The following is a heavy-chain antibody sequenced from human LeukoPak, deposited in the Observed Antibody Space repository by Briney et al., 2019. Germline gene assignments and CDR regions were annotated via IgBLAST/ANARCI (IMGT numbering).Heavy chain of an antibody. CDR2: IKQDGTEE. V-gene: IGHV3-7*03. D-gene: IGHD2-2*01. CDR3: ARDPCHGALDY. J-gene: IGHJ4*02. CDR1: GFTFSSSW. Sequence: GGSLRLSCVASGFTFSSSWMSWVRRAPGKGLEWVANIKQDGTEEYYVDSVRGRFSISKDNAKNSLYLQMNSLRAEDTAVYYCARDPCHGALDYWGQGALITVSS.